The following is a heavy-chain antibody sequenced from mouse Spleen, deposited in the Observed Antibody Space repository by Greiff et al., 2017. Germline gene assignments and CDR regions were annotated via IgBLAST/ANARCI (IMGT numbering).Heavy chain of an antibody. V-gene: IGHV5-17*01. D-gene: IGHD2-1*01. CDR3: ARGSYGNYLYWYFDV. Sequence: EVKLMESGGGLVKPGGSLKLSCAASGFTFSDYGMHWVRQAPEKGLEWVAYISSGSSTIYYADTVKGRFTISRDNAKNTLFLQMTSLRSEDTAMYYCARGSYGNYLYWYFDVWGAGTTVTVSS. CDR2: ISSGSSTI. CDR1: GFTFSDYG. J-gene: IGHJ1*01.